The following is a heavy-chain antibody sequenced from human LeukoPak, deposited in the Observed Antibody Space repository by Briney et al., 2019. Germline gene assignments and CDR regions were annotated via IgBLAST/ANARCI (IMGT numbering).Heavy chain of an antibody. J-gene: IGHJ6*02. V-gene: IGHV1-8*01. Sequence: AASVKVSCEASGYTFTSYDINWVRQATGQGLEWMGWMNPNSGNTGYAQKFQGRVTMTRNTSISTAYMELSSLRSEDTAVYYCARAGPYCSGGSCYLRLYYYYGMDVWGQGTTVTVSS. CDR2: MNPNSGNT. CDR3: ARAGPYCSGGSCYLRLYYYYGMDV. D-gene: IGHD2-15*01. CDR1: GYTFTSYD.